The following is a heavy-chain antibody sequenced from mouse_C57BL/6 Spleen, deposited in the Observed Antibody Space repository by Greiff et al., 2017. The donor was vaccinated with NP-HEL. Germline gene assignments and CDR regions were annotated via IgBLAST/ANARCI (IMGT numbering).Heavy chain of an antibody. V-gene: IGHV5-12*01. CDR2: ISNGGGST. CDR3: ARQGIYALAWFAY. CDR1: GFTFSDYY. Sequence: EVKLMESGGGLVQPGGSLKLSCAASGFTFSDYYMYWVRQTPEKRLEWVAYISNGGGSTYYPDTVKGRFTISRDNAKNTLYLQMSRLKSEDTAMYYCARQGIYALAWFAYWGQGTLVTVSA. J-gene: IGHJ3*01. D-gene: IGHD1-1*01.